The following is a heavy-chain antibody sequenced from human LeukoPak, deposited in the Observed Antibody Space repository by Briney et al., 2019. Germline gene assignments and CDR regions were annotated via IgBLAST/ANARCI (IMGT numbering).Heavy chain of an antibody. J-gene: IGHJ3*02. CDR2: INPNSVGT. Sequence: PGASVKVPCKASGYTFTGYYMHWGRQPPGQGLEWLGWINPNSVGTNYAQKFQGRVTMTRDTSISTAYMELSRLRSDDTAVYYCARVTRFWSGYPHDDAFDIWGQGTMVTVSS. CDR1: GYTFTGYY. CDR3: ARVTRFWSGYPHDDAFDI. V-gene: IGHV1-2*02. D-gene: IGHD3-3*01.